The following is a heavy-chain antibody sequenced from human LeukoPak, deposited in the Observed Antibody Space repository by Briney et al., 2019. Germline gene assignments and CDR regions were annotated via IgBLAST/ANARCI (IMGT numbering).Heavy chain of an antibody. CDR3: ARAPRFEPAFDY. CDR1: GYTFTGYY. V-gene: IGHV1-2*02. Sequence: ASVKVSCKAFGYTFTGYYMHWVRQAPGQGLEWMGWINPNSGGTNYAQKFQGRVTMTRDTSISTAYMELSRLRSDDTAVYYCARAPRFEPAFDYWGQGTLVTVSS. J-gene: IGHJ4*02. CDR2: INPNSGGT. D-gene: IGHD1-14*01.